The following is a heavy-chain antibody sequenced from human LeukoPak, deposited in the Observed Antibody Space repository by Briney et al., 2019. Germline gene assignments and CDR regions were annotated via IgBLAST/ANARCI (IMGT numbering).Heavy chain of an antibody. CDR2: MNPNSGNT. D-gene: IGHD3-22*01. CDR3: ARFDYYDSSSRAGDY. Sequence: ASVKVSCKASGYTFTSYDINWVRQAPGQGLEWMGWMNPNSGNTGYAQKFQGRVTMTRNTSISTAYMELSSLRSEDTAVYYCARFDYYDSSSRAGDYWGQGTLVTVSP. CDR1: GYTFTSYD. J-gene: IGHJ4*02. V-gene: IGHV1-8*01.